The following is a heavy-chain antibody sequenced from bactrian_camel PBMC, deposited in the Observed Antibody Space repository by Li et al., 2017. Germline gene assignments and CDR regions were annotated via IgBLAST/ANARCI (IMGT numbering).Heavy chain of an antibody. CDR2: VDDVGRT. D-gene: IGHD1*01. V-gene: IGHV3S26*01. CDR3: AAARRGVWTGCQWGPETIG. Sequence: HVQLVESGGGSVQAGGSLRLSCAVSGFTYSRYCMGWFRQVPGKEREAVAHVDDVGRTIYNDPVKGRFTISEDSAANTLYLQMNSLKPEDTAMYYCAAARRGVWTGCQWGPETIGWGQGTQVTVS. CDR1: GFTYSRYC. J-gene: IGHJ4*01.